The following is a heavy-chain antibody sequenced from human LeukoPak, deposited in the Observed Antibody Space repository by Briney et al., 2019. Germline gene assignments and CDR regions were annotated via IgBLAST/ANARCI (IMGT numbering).Heavy chain of an antibody. D-gene: IGHD1-26*01. J-gene: IGHJ3*02. V-gene: IGHV4-39*07. CDR3: ARALVGATNSFDI. CDR2: IYYSGST. Sequence: PSETLTLTCTVSGGSISSSSYYWGWIRQPPGKGLEWIGSIYYSGSTYYNPSLKSRVTISVDTSKNQFSLKPSSVTAADTAVYYCARALVGATNSFDIWGQGTMVTVSS. CDR1: GGSISSSSYY.